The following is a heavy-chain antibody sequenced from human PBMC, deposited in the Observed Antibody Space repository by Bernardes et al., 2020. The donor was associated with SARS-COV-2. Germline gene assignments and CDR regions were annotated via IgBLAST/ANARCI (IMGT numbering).Heavy chain of an antibody. V-gene: IGHV3-73*01. J-gene: IGHJ6*01. CDR2: IRSKANRYAT. D-gene: IGHD3-10*01. CDR3: TSRLWFGEFPYYYYGMDV. Sequence: GGSLRLSCAASGFTFSGSAMHWVRQASGKGLEWVARIRSKANRYATAYAASVKGRFTISRDDSKNTAYLHMNSLKTEDTAVYYCTSRLWFGEFPYYYYGMDVWGQGTTVTVSS. CDR1: GFTFSGSA.